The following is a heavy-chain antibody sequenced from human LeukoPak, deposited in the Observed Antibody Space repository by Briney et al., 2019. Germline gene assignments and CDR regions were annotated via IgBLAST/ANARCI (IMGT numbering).Heavy chain of an antibody. V-gene: IGHV3-30*01. CDR3: ARGREQWLVFDY. D-gene: IGHD6-19*01. Sequence: QSGGSLRLSCAASGFTFSSYAMHWVRQAPGKGLEWAAVISYDGSNKYYADSVKGRFTISRDNSKNTLYLQMNSLRAEDTAVYYCARGREQWLVFDYWGQGTLVIVSS. CDR1: GFTFSSYA. CDR2: ISYDGSNK. J-gene: IGHJ4*02.